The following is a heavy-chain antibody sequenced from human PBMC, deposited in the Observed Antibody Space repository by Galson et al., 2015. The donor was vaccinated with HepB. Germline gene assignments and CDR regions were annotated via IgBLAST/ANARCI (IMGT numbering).Heavy chain of an antibody. CDR1: GFRFTAHV. Sequence: SLRLSCAASGFRFTAHVMHWVRQAPGKGLEWVAVTWYDGNDKYYADSVKGRFAISRDNSKNTVYLQMDSLRVEDTAVYYCARDSSNYGMDVWGPRDHCHRLL. CDR3: ARDSSNYGMDV. V-gene: IGHV3-33*01. CDR2: TWYDGNDK. J-gene: IGHJ6*02.